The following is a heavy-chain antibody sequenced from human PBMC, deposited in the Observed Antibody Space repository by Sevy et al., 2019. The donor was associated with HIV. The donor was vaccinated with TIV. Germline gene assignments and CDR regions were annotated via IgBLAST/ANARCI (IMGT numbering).Heavy chain of an antibody. CDR3: AGVIWGSCYFDY. CDR1: GYTFTSYV. D-gene: IGHD7-27*01. CDR2: ISDYNIET. Sequence: ASVKVSCKASGYTFTSYVISWVRQAPGQGLEWMGWISDYNIETNYGQKFQGRITMTTDTSTGTDYIELRSLRSDDTAVYYCAGVIWGSCYFDYWGQGTLVTVSS. J-gene: IGHJ4*02. V-gene: IGHV1-18*01.